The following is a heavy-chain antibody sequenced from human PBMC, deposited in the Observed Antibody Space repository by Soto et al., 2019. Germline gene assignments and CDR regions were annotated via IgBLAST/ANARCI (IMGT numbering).Heavy chain of an antibody. Sequence: SETLSLTSTVSGGSISSGGYYWSWIRQHPGKGLEWIGYIYYSGSTYYNPSLKSRVTISVDTSKNQFSLKLSSVTAADTAVYYCARDVVVVAATGGYYYYMDVWGKGTTVTVSS. D-gene: IGHD2-15*01. V-gene: IGHV4-31*03. CDR2: IYYSGST. CDR1: GGSISSGGYY. J-gene: IGHJ6*03. CDR3: ARDVVVVAATGGYYYYMDV.